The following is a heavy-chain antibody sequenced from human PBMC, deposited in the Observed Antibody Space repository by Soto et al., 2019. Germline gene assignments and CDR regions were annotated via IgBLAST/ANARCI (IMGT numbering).Heavy chain of an antibody. CDR2: ISSSGDTI. V-gene: IGHV3-11*01. D-gene: IGHD3-10*01. CDR1: GFTFSDYY. Sequence: ESGGGMVKPGGSLRLSCAASGFTFSDYYMTWIRQTPGKGLEWVSYISSSGDTIYYADSVKGRFTISRDNAKNSLYLQMNSLRAEDTAVYYCARDGLLGWDGMDVWGQGTTVTVSS. J-gene: IGHJ6*02. CDR3: ARDGLLGWDGMDV.